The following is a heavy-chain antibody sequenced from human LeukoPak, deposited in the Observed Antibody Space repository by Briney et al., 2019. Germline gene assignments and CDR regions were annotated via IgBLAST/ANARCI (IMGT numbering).Heavy chain of an antibody. J-gene: IGHJ4*02. CDR3: ARAPYGSGYYFDY. D-gene: IGHD3-10*01. CDR1: GFTFSSYA. CDR2: ISYDGSNK. V-gene: IGHV3-30-3*01. Sequence: PGGSLRLSCAASGFTFSSYAMHWVRQAPGKGLEWVAVISYDGSNKYYADSVKGRFTISRDNSKNTLYLQMNSLRAEDTAVYYCARAPYGSGYYFDYWGQGTLVTVSS.